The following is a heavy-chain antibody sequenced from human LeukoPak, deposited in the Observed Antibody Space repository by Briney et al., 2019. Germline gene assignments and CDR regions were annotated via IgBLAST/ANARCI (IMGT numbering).Heavy chain of an antibody. CDR2: FLSDGSRT. Sequence: GGSLRLSCAASGFTFSSYWMHWVRQGPGKGLVWVSRFLSDGSRTTYADSVKGRFTISGDNAKNTLYLQMNSLRAEDTAVYYCARDRRKWELFPLDYWGQGTLVTVSS. CDR3: ARDRRKWELFPLDY. CDR1: GFTFSSYW. D-gene: IGHD1-26*01. J-gene: IGHJ4*02. V-gene: IGHV3-74*01.